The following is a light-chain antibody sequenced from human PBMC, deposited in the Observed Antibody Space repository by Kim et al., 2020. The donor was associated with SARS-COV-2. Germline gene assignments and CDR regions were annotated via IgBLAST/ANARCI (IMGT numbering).Light chain of an antibody. CDR1: NIGSKS. Sequence: QGKTARITCGGNNIGSKSVHWYQQKPGQAPVLVIYYDSDWPSGIPERFSGSNSGNTATLTISRVEAGDEADYYCQVWDSSSDHLVFGGGTQLTVL. V-gene: IGLV3-21*04. CDR2: YDS. CDR3: QVWDSSSDHLV. J-gene: IGLJ3*02.